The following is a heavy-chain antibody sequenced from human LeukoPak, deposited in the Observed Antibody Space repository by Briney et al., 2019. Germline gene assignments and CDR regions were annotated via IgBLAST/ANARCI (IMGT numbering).Heavy chain of an antibody. D-gene: IGHD2-2*01. CDR2: LKKGGSEK. J-gene: IGHJ6*04. Sequence: GGSLRLSCVASGFTSSAFWMSWVRRPPGEGLEWVANLKKGGSEKEYVDSVKGRFSIFRDNAKNSVYLQIDSLRAAAAAVYDWATFAGLVPGGFLLWGKGTTVIVSP. V-gene: IGHV3-7*01. CDR3: ATFAGLVPGGFLL. CDR1: GFTSSAFW.